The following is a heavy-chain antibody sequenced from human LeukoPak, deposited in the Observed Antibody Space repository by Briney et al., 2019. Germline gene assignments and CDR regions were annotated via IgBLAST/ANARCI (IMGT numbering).Heavy chain of an antibody. D-gene: IGHD2-15*01. J-gene: IGHJ6*03. Sequence: SETLSLTCAVYGGSFSGYYWSWIRQPPGKGLEWIGVINHSGSTNYNPSLKSRVTISVDTSKNQFSLKLSSVTAADTAVYYCARSKATAAPGYYYYYMDVWGKGTTVTVSS. CDR3: ARSKATAAPGYYYYYMDV. V-gene: IGHV4-34*01. CDR2: INHSGST. CDR1: GGSFSGYY.